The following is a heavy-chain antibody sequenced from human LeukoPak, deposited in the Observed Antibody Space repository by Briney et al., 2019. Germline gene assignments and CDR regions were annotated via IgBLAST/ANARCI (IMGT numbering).Heavy chain of an antibody. CDR1: GYTFTGYY. Sequence: ASVKVSCKASGYTFTGYYMHWVRQAPGQGLEWMGWINPNSGGTNYAQKFQGRVTMTRDTSTSTAYMELSRLRSDDTAVYYCATDIVVVPAAGDDYYYYYYMDVWGKGTTVTVSS. D-gene: IGHD2-2*01. CDR3: ATDIVVVPAAGDDYYYYYYMDV. J-gene: IGHJ6*03. CDR2: INPNSGGT. V-gene: IGHV1-2*02.